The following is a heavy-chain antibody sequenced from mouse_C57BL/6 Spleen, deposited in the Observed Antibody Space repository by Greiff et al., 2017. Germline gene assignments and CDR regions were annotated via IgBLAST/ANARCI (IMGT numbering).Heavy chain of an antibody. V-gene: IGHV1-72*01. CDR3: ARDSGAHHDGFAY. Sequence: QVQLQQPGAELVKPGASVKLSCKASGYTFTSYWMHWVKQRPGRGLEWIGRIDPNSGGTKYNEKFKSKATLTVDKPSSTAYMPLSSLTSEDSAVYYCARDSGAHHDGFAYWGQGTLVTVSA. CDR1: GYTFTSYW. J-gene: IGHJ3*01. D-gene: IGHD2-12*01. CDR2: IDPNSGGT.